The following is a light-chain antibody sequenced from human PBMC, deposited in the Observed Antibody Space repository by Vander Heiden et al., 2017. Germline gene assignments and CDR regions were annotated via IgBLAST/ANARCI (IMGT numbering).Light chain of an antibody. V-gene: IGKV1-13*02. CDR1: QGISSA. Sequence: AIQLTQSPSSLSASVGDRVTITCRASQGISSALAWYQQNPGKAPKLLIYDASSLESGVPSRFSGSGSGTDFTLTISSLQPEDFATYYCQQFNSYPQTFGGGTKVEIK. J-gene: IGKJ4*01. CDR2: DAS. CDR3: QQFNSYPQT.